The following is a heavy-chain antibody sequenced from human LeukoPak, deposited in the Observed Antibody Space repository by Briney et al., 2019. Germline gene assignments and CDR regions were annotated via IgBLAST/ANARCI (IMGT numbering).Heavy chain of an antibody. D-gene: IGHD3-10*01. Sequence: GGSLRLSCAASGFTFSSYGMHWVRQAPGKGLEWVAFIRYDGSNKYYADSVKGRFTISRDNSKNTLYLQMNSLRAEDTAVYYCAKVDGVLPSGGYWGQGTLVTVSS. CDR3: AKVDGVLPSGGY. J-gene: IGHJ4*02. CDR2: IRYDGSNK. V-gene: IGHV3-30*02. CDR1: GFTFSSYG.